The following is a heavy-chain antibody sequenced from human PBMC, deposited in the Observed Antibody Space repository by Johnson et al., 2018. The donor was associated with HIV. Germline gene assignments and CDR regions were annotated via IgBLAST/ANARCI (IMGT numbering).Heavy chain of an antibody. D-gene: IGHD3-22*01. CDR3: ARGDYYDSSGPWVDAFDV. J-gene: IGHJ3*01. V-gene: IGHV3-11*06. CDR1: RFTFSDYY. CDR2: SNSDGSST. Sequence: QVQLVESGGGLVKPGGSLRLSCAASRFTFSDYYMSWIRQTPGKGLEWVGRSNSDGSSTSYADSVKGRFTISRDNAKNTLYLQMNSLRAEDTAVYYCARGDYYDSSGPWVDAFDVWGQGTMVTVSS.